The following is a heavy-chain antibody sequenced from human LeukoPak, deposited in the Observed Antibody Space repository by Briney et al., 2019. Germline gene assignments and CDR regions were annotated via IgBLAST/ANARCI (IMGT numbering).Heavy chain of an antibody. CDR2: ISYDGSNK. CDR3: ARSGYCSSTSCYKSFDY. Sequence: PGRSLRLSCAASGFTFSSYAMHWVRQAPGKGLEWVAVISYDGSNKYYADSVKGRFTISRDNSKNTLYLQLNSLRAEDTAVYYCARSGYCSSTSCYKSFDYWGQGTLVTVSS. V-gene: IGHV3-30-3*01. J-gene: IGHJ4*02. CDR1: GFTFSSYA. D-gene: IGHD2-2*02.